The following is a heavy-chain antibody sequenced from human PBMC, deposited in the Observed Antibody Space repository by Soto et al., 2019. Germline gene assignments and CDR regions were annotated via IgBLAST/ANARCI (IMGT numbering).Heavy chain of an antibody. CDR3: ERGRYGDY. J-gene: IGHJ4*02. V-gene: IGHV1-18*01. CDR2: ISAHNGNT. Sequence: QVHLVQSGAEVKKPGASVKVSCKGSGYAFTTYGITWVRQAPGQGLEGMGWISAHNGNTNYAQKLQGRVTVTRDTSKSTAYMELRSVRSDDTAVYYCERGRYGDYWGQGALVTVSS. CDR1: GYAFTTYG. D-gene: IGHD1-1*01.